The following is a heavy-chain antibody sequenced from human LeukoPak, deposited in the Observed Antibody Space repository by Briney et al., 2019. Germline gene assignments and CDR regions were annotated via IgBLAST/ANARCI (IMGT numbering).Heavy chain of an antibody. CDR1: GFTFSSYN. J-gene: IGHJ5*02. D-gene: IGHD6-19*01. CDR2: ISSSSSYI. CDR3: ARYSSGWRGNWFDP. V-gene: IGHV3-21*01. Sequence: GGSLRLSCAASGFTFSSYNMNWVRQAPGKGLEWVSSISSSSSYIYYADSVKGRFTISRDNAKNSLYLQMNSLRAEDTAVYYCARYSSGWRGNWFDPWGQGTLVTVSS.